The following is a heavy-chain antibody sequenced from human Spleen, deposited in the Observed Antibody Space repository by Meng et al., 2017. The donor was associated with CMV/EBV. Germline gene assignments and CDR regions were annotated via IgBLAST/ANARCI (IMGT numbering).Heavy chain of an antibody. V-gene: IGHV1-2*02. CDR1: GYTFTGYY. CDR2: INPNSGGT. CDR3: ARGPRIVAAGNIGYFQH. J-gene: IGHJ1*01. D-gene: IGHD6-13*01. Sequence: ASVKVSCKASGYTFTGYYMHWVRRAPGQGLEWMGWINPNSGGTNYAQKFQGRVTMTRDTSISTAYMELSRLRSDDTAVYYCARGPRIVAAGNIGYFQHWGQGTLVTVSS.